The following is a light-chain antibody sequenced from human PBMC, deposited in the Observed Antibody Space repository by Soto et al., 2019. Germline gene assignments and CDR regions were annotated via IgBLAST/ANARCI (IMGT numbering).Light chain of an antibody. J-gene: IGKJ5*01. CDR1: QSVTTS. V-gene: IGKV3-11*01. CDR3: QHRSHWLIT. Sequence: EFVLPRSPPPLSLSQGEKAPLSCRASQSVTTSLAWYQQKAGQAPRLLIYETIHRATGIPARFSGSGSGTDFTLTISSLEPEDFAVYYCQHRSHWLITFGQGTRLEIK. CDR2: ETI.